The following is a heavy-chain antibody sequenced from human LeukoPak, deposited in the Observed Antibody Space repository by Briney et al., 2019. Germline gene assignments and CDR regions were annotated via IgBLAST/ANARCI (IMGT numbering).Heavy chain of an antibody. CDR1: GFTFDDCA. CDR3: AKDGLEQCLVIYY. V-gene: IGHV3-43*02. CDR2: ITGGGGST. Sequence: GGSLRLSCAASGFTFDDCAMYWVRQAPGKGLEWVSLITGGGGSTYYADSVKGRFTISGDNSKNSLYLQMNSLTTEDTALYYCAKDGLEQCLVIYYWGQGTLVTVSS. J-gene: IGHJ4*02. D-gene: IGHD6-19*01.